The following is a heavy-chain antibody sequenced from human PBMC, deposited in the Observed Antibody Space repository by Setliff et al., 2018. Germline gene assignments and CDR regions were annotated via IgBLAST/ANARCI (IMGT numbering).Heavy chain of an antibody. CDR2: INNYSFKT. D-gene: IGHD5-12*01. V-gene: IGHV1-18*01. CDR3: ARSFNSGFYHQRDAYDI. Sequence: ASVKVSCKASGYTFNNYGITWVRQAPGQGLEWMGWINNYSFKTTYSQKFLDRVTMTTDTSATTAYMELKSLRSDDTAVYFCARSFNSGFYHQRDAYDIWGQGTLVTVSS. J-gene: IGHJ3*02. CDR1: GYTFNNYG.